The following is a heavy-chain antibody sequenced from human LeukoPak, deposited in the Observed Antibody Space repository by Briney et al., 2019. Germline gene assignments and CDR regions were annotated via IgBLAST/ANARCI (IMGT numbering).Heavy chain of an antibody. CDR1: GGSISSYY. J-gene: IGHJ4*02. CDR3: AREPLRREWLRHEGYFDY. Sequence: PSETLSLTCTVSGGSISSYYWSWIRQPPGKGLEWIGYIYYSGSTNYNPSLKSRVTISVDTSKNQFSLKLSSVTAADTAVYYCAREPLRREWLRHEGYFDYWGQGTLVTVSS. D-gene: IGHD5-12*01. V-gene: IGHV4-59*01. CDR2: IYYSGST.